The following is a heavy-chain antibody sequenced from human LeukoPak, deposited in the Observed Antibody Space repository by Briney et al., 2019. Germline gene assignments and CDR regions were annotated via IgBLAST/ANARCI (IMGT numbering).Heavy chain of an antibody. CDR2: INHSGSS. V-gene: IGHV4-34*01. J-gene: IGHJ4*02. Sequence: SETLSLTCAIYGGSFSAYYWTWIRQPPGKGLEWIGEINHSGSSNYNSSLRSRVTISVDTSYKQFSLRLSSVTAADTAVYYCAREMGDDFYYFDYWGQGTLVTVSS. CDR1: GGSFSAYY. D-gene: IGHD1-26*01. CDR3: AREMGDDFYYFDY.